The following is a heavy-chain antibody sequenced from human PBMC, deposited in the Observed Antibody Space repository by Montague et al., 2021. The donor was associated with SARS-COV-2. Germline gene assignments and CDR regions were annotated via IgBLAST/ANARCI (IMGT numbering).Heavy chain of an antibody. CDR1: GGSAISDTYF. CDR3: ARAANIMSGFYNHPFEY. CDR2: IYDSDTT. D-gene: IGHD3-9*01. V-gene: IGHV4-61*01. Sequence: ETLSLTCTVSGGSAISDTYFWSWIRQPPGKGLEWIAYIYDSDTTNNNPSFWSRVSMSSDRSKNQFSLKLTSVTPADTAVYYCARAANIMSGFYNHPFEYWGQGILVTVSS. J-gene: IGHJ4*02.